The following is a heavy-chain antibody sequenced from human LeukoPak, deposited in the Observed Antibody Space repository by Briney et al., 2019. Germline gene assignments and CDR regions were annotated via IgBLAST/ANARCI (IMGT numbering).Heavy chain of an antibody. CDR2: VSHTGST. CDR3: ARERDGAEMRSRLAFDY. V-gene: IGHV4-34*01. CDR1: GGSFSGYY. J-gene: IGHJ4*02. D-gene: IGHD5-24*01. Sequence: SETLSLTCAVYGGSFSGYYWSWIRQPPGKGLEWIGEVSHTGSTNYNPSLKSRVTISVDTSKNQFSLKLSSVTAADTAVYYCARERDGAEMRSRLAFDYWGQGTLSPSPQ.